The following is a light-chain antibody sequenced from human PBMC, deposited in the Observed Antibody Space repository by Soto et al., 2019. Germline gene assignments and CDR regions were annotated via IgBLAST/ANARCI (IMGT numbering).Light chain of an antibody. CDR1: QNVSTW. Sequence: DIQTTQSPSSVSASVGDRVAVTCRASQNVSTWLTWYQQTPGKAPNLLIYGASTLQRGVPSRFSGSGSGTEFTLTISSLQPEDFAIYFCQQGSRFPFTFGPGTKVDN. J-gene: IGKJ3*01. CDR3: QQGSRFPFT. V-gene: IGKV1-12*01. CDR2: GAS.